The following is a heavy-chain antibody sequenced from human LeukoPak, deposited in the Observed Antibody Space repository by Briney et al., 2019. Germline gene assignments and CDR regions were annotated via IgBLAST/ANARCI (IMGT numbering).Heavy chain of an antibody. CDR2: IARNGGST. Sequence: GGSLRLSCAASGFNFINSAMHWVRQAPGKGLEYVSGIARNGGSTYCTNSVKGRFTISRDDSKNTLYLQMGSLRPEDMAVYYCARGGVWQQLAVDYWGQGTLVTVSS. D-gene: IGHD6-13*01. V-gene: IGHV3-64*01. CDR1: GFNFINSA. J-gene: IGHJ4*02. CDR3: ARGGVWQQLAVDY.